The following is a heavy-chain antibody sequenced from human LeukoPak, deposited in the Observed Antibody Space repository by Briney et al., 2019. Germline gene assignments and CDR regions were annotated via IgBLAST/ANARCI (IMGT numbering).Heavy chain of an antibody. CDR2: ISAYNGNT. V-gene: IGHV1-18*01. D-gene: IGHD1-20*01. J-gene: IGHJ5*02. CDR3: ARDTNWIGGSWFDP. CDR1: GYTFTSYS. Sequence: ASVKVSCKASGYTFTSYSISWVRQAPGQGLEWMGLISAYNGNTNYAQKLQGRVTMTTDTSTSTAYMELRSLRSDDTAVYYCARDTNWIGGSWFDPWGQGTLVTVSS.